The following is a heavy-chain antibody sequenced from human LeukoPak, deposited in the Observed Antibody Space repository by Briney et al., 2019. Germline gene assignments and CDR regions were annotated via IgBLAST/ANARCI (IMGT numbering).Heavy chain of an antibody. D-gene: IGHD2-2*01. V-gene: IGHV3-73*01. CDR3: TGSSKGY. CDR2: IRSKAHNYAT. Sequence: GGSLRLSCAASGFTFGASTPHWVRQASGKGLEWVGHIRSKAHNYATQYAASVKGRFTISRDDSKNTAYLQMNSLKTEDTAVYYCTGSSKGYWGQGALVTVSS. CDR1: GFTFGAST. J-gene: IGHJ4*02.